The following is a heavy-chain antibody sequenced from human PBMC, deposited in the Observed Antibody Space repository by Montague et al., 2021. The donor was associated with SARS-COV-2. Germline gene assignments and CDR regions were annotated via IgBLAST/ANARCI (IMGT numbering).Heavy chain of an antibody. D-gene: IGHD1-14*01. CDR1: GDSIRNSEYS. J-gene: IGHJ4*02. Sequence: SETLSLTCTVSGDSIRNSEYSCCCVRQPPGNGLEWIGNIYDGGXTXYXXXXKSRVTIFVDTSKNQFSLKLSSVTAADTAVYYCATRTRYPQNDFGFWGQGTLVTVSS. CDR3: ATRTRYPQNDFGF. V-gene: IGHV4-39*01. CDR2: IYDGGXT.